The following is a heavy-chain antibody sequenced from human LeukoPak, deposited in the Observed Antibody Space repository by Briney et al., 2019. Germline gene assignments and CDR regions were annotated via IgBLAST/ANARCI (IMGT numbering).Heavy chain of an antibody. CDR3: ATTGYGGTYDAFNM. J-gene: IGHJ3*02. V-gene: IGHV1-18*01. Sequence: GASVKVSCKASGYTFTSYGISWVRQAPGQGLEWMGWISAYNGNTNYAQKLQGRVTMTTDTSTSTAYMELRSLRSDDTAVFYCATTGYGGTYDAFNMWGQGTMVIVSS. CDR2: ISAYNGNT. CDR1: GYTFTSYG. D-gene: IGHD4-23*01.